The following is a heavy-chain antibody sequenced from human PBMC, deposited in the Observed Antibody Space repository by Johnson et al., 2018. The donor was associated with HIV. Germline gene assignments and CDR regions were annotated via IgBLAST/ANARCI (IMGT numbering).Heavy chain of an antibody. CDR1: GFTFRSYG. J-gene: IGHJ3*02. V-gene: IGHV3-33*06. CDR3: AKILSSRYTVTTLADDAFDI. CDR2: IWYDGSNK. D-gene: IGHD4-11*01. Sequence: QVQLMESGGGVVQPGRSLRLSCAASGFTFRSYGMHWVRQAPGKGLEWVAVIWYDGSNKYYADSVKGRFTISRDNSKNTLYLQMNSLRAEDTAVYYCAKILSSRYTVTTLADDAFDIWGQGTMVTVSS.